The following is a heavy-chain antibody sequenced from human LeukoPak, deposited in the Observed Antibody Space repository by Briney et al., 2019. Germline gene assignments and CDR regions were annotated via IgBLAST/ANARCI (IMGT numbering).Heavy chain of an antibody. V-gene: IGHV4-30-4*08. CDR1: GGSISSGDYY. CDR2: IYYSGST. Sequence: SETLSLTCTVSGGSISSGDYYWSWIRQPPGKGLEWIGDIYYSGSTYYNPSLKSRVTISVDTSKNQFSLKLSSVTAADTAVYYCARVNNWNDAGAFDIWGQGTMVTVSS. J-gene: IGHJ3*02. CDR3: ARVNNWNDAGAFDI. D-gene: IGHD1-1*01.